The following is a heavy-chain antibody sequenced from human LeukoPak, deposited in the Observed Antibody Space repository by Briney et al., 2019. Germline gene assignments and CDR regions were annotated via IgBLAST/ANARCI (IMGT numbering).Heavy chain of an antibody. J-gene: IGHJ4*02. Sequence: GGSLRLSCAASGFTFSDYSMSWIRQAPGKGLQWVSYISSSGSIIYYAESVKGRFTISRDNARNSLYLQMNSLRAEDTAVYYCARDARVIAVSHHPFDYWGQGTLVTVSS. D-gene: IGHD2-21*01. CDR1: GFTFSDYS. CDR2: ISSSGSII. CDR3: ARDARVIAVSHHPFDY. V-gene: IGHV3-11*01.